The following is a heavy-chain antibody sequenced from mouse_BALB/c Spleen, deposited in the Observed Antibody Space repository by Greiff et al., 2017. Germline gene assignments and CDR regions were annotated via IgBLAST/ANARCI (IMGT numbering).Heavy chain of an antibody. J-gene: IGHJ3*01. CDR3: ARESYYGSSYVWFAY. V-gene: IGHV5-6-3*01. D-gene: IGHD1-1*01. CDR1: GFTFSSYG. Sequence: DVKLVESGGGLVQPGGSLKLSCAASGFTFSSYGMSWVRQTPDKRLELVATINSNGGSTYYPDSVKGRFTISRDNAKNTLYLQMSSLKSEDTAMYYCARESYYGSSYVWFAYWGQGTLVTVSA. CDR2: INSNGGST.